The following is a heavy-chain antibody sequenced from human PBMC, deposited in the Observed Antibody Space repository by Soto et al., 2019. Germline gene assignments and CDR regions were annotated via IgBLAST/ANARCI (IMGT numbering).Heavy chain of an antibody. Sequence: QVQLVESGGGVVQPGRSLRLSCAASGFTFSSYGMHWVRQAPGKGLEWVAVISYDGSNKYYADSVKGRFTISRDNSKNTLYLQMNSLRAEDTAVYYCAKGXXXXXXXXXXYXSGXXXQHWGQGTLVTXSS. D-gene: IGHD3-10*01. CDR2: ISYDGSNK. V-gene: IGHV3-30*18. J-gene: IGHJ1*01. CDR3: AKGXXXXXXXXXXYXSGXXXQH. CDR1: GFTFSSYG.